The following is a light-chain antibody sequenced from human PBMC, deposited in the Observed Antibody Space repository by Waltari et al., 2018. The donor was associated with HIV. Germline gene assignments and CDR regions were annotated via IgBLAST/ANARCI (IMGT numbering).Light chain of an antibody. Sequence: DIQLTQSPSFMSASVGDRVTITCRAGQAISSYIAWYQQKLGKAPKLLIYSASTLERGVPSRFSGGGSETAFSLTISSLQPEDSATYSCQQLHTYPFTFGQETKLEIK. V-gene: IGKV1-9*01. CDR3: QQLHTYPFT. CDR1: QAISSY. J-gene: IGKJ2*01. CDR2: SAS.